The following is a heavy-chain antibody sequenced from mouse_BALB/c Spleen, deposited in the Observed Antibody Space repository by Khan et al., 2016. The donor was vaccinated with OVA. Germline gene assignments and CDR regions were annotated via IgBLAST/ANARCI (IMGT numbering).Heavy chain of an antibody. Sequence: EVQLVESGPGLVKPSQSLSLTCTVTGYSITSDYAWNWTRQFPGNKLEWMGFISYSGNTNYNPSLKSRISITRDTTKNQFFLQLNSVTIEDTATYYCARVYGGDFDYWGQGTTLTVSS. D-gene: IGHD1-1*01. J-gene: IGHJ2*01. CDR3: ARVYGGDFDY. CDR2: ISYSGNT. CDR1: GYSITSDYA. V-gene: IGHV3-2*02.